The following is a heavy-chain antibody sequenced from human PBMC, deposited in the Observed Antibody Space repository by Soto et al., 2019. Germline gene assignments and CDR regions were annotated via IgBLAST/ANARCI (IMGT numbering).Heavy chain of an antibody. CDR2: ISSSSSTI. Sequence: GGSLRRSCAASGFTFSSYSMNWFRQAPGKGLEWVSYISSSSSTIYYADSVKGRFTISRDNAKNSLYLQMNSLRAEDTAVYYCARKRNGRFGELLGPLSFDPWGQGT. CDR3: ARKRNGRFGELLGPLSFDP. D-gene: IGHD3-10*01. J-gene: IGHJ5*02. V-gene: IGHV3-48*01. CDR1: GFTFSSYS.